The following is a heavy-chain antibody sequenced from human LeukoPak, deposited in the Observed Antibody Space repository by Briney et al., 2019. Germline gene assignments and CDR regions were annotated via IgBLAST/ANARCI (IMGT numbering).Heavy chain of an antibody. Sequence: GASVKVSCKASGYTFTSYGISWVRQAPGQGLEWMGWISAYNGNTNYAQKLQGRVTMTTDTSTSTAYRELRSLRSDDTAVYYCARRVSSGYAVWFDPWGQGTLVTVSS. D-gene: IGHD3-22*01. CDR3: ARRVSSGYAVWFDP. J-gene: IGHJ5*02. CDR1: GYTFTSYG. CDR2: ISAYNGNT. V-gene: IGHV1-18*01.